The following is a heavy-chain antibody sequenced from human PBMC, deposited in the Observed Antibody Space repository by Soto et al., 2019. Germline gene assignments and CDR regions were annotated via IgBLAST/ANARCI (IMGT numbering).Heavy chain of an antibody. CDR3: AKGGGYTYGTNDAFDI. CDR2: ISDDGTNK. V-gene: IGHV3-30*18. CDR1: GFTFSNYG. Sequence: VGSLRLSCAASGFTFSNYGMHWVRQAPGKGLEWVAVISDDGTNKYNVDSVEGRFTISRDNSKSTLYLQMTSLRTEDTAVYYCAKGGGYTYGTNDAFDIWGQGTLVTVSS. J-gene: IGHJ3*02. D-gene: IGHD5-18*01.